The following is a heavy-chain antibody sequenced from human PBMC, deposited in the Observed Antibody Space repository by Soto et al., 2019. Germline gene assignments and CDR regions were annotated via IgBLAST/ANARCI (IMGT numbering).Heavy chain of an antibody. J-gene: IGHJ6*02. CDR3: AKGRSYYYYYGVDV. Sequence: GGSLRLSCVASGFTFSSYVIHWVRQAPGKGLEWVAVIWYDGSNKWYADSVKGRFTISRDNSKSTLYLQMNSLRAEDTALYYCAKGRSYYYYYGVDVWGQGTTVTVSS. CDR2: IWYDGSNK. CDR1: GFTFSSYV. V-gene: IGHV3-33*06.